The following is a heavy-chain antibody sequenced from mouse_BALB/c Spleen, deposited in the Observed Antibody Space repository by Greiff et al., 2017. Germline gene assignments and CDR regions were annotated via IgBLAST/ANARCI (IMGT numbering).Heavy chain of an antibody. CDR1: GFNIKDTY. Sequence: VQLQQSGAELVKPGASVKLSCTASGFNIKDTYMHWVKQRPEQGLEWIGWIDPENGNTIYDPKFQGKASITADTSSNTAYLQLSSLTSEDTAVYYCARSGTTAPWFAYWGQGTLVTVSA. CDR2: IDPENGNT. CDR3: ARSGTTAPWFAY. D-gene: IGHD1-2*01. J-gene: IGHJ3*01. V-gene: IGHV14-3*02.